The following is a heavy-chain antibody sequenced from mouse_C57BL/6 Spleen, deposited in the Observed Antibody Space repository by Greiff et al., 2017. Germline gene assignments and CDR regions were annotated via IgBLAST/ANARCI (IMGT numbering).Heavy chain of an antibody. D-gene: IGHD1-1*01. J-gene: IGHJ2*01. CDR3: ARGENLLLREFDY. V-gene: IGHV1-64*01. CDR1: GYTFTSYW. CDR2: IHPNSGST. Sequence: VQLQQPGAELVKPGASVKLSCKASGYTFTSYWMHWVKQRPGQGLEWIGMIHPNSGSTNYNEKFKSKATLTVDKSSSTAYMQLSSLTSEDSAVYYCARGENLLLREFDYWCQGTTLTVSS.